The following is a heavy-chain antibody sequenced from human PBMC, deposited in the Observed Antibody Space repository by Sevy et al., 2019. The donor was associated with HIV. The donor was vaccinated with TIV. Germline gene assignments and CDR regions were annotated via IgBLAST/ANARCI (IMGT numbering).Heavy chain of an antibody. D-gene: IGHD3-10*01. CDR1: GGCIRSYY. V-gene: IGHV4-59*03. CDR2: IDYSGST. Sequence: SETLSLTRAVSGGCIRSYYWSWIGQSPGKGLEWIGYIDYSGSTNYNPSLKSRVSMSIDTSTNRFSLKLSSVTAADTALYYCGGLDYHYYHAMDVWGQGTTVTVSS. J-gene: IGHJ6*02. CDR3: GGLDYHYYHAMDV.